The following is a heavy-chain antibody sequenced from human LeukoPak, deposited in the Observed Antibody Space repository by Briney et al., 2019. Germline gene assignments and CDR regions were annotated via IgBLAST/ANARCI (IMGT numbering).Heavy chain of an antibody. V-gene: IGHV4-39*01. Sequence: PSETLSLTCSVSGDSISTSRYYWGWIRQTPGKGLEWLGSVSYSGRTFYNPSLKGRVTISVDTSNNQFSLNLYSVTAAGTAVFYCARSYYDYREIDYWGQGTLVTVSS. CDR1: GDSISTSRYY. J-gene: IGHJ4*02. D-gene: IGHD3-22*01. CDR3: ARSYYDYREIDY. CDR2: VSYSGRT.